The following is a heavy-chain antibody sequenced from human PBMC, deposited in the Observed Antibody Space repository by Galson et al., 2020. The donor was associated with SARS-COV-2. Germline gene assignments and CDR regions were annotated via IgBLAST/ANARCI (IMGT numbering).Heavy chain of an antibody. CDR2: IKQDGSDR. CDR3: ARDQDGYNDF. J-gene: IGHJ4*02. D-gene: IGHD5-12*01. V-gene: IGHV3-7*01. Sequence: GESLKISCAASGFSFSSYWMSWVRQAPGKGLEWVANIKQDGSDRYYVDSVKGRFSISIDNAKNSLFLQMNSLRAEDTAVYYCARDQDGYNDFWGQGTLVTVSS. CDR1: GFSFSSYW.